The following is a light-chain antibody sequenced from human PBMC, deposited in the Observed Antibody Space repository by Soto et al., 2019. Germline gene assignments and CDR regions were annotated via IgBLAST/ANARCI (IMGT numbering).Light chain of an antibody. V-gene: IGLV1-47*01. Sequence: QYVLTQPPSASGTPGQRVTISRSGTSHSIGSNYGYWYQQFPGMAPKLLIYRNTQRPSGVPDRFSGSKSGTSASLAISGLRSEDEADYYCAAWDDSLSGPVFGGGTKLTVL. CDR2: RNT. CDR1: SHSIGSNY. CDR3: AAWDDSLSGPV. J-gene: IGLJ2*01.